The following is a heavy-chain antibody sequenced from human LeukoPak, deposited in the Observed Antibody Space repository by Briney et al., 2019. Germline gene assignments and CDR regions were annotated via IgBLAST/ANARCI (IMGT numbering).Heavy chain of an antibody. J-gene: IGHJ3*02. V-gene: IGHV4-39*01. CDR2: IYYSGST. CDR1: GGSISSSSYY. D-gene: IGHD4-23*01. Sequence: PSEALSLTCTVSGGSISSSSYYWGWIRQPPGKGLEWIGSIYYSGSTYYNPSLKSRVTISVDTSKNQFSLKLSSVTAADTAVYYCARPVRWRHHTFDIWGQGTMVTVSS. CDR3: ARPVRWRHHTFDI.